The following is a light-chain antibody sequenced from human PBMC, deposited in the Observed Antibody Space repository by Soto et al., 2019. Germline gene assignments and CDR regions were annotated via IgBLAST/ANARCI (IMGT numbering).Light chain of an antibody. Sequence: EIVLTQSPATLSLSPGERATLSCRASQSISGYLAWYQHRPGRAPRLLIYDASNRATGIPDRCSGRGSGTDFTLTISSLEPEDFAVYYCQQRASWPLTCGGGTALE. CDR3: QQRASWPLT. CDR1: QSISGY. CDR2: DAS. V-gene: IGKV3-11*01. J-gene: IGKJ4*01.